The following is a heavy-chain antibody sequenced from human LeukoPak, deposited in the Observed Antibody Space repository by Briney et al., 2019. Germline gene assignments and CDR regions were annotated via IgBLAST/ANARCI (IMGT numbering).Heavy chain of an antibody. CDR2: INPSGGST. D-gene: IGHD1-26*01. J-gene: IGHJ4*02. Sequence: ASVKVSCKASGYTFTSYYMHWVQQAPGQGLEWMGIINPSGGSTNYAQKLQGRVTMTTDTSTSTAYMELRSLRSDDTAVYYCARGGATTPGDFDYWGQGTLVTVSS. CDR1: GYTFTSYY. V-gene: IGHV1-46*01. CDR3: ARGGATTPGDFDY.